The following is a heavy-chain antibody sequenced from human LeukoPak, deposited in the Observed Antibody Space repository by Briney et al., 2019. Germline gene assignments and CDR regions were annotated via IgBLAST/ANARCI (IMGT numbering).Heavy chain of an antibody. CDR2: ISSSSSYI. J-gene: IGHJ4*02. V-gene: IGHV3-21*05. D-gene: IGHD3-16*01. CDR3: ARASVIMKTVDY. Sequence: GGSLRLSCAASGFTFSSYEMNWVRLAPGKGLEWVSYISSSSSYIYYADSVKGRFTISRDNAKNSLYLQMNSLRAEDTAVYYCARASVIMKTVDYWGQGTLVTVSS. CDR1: GFTFSSYE.